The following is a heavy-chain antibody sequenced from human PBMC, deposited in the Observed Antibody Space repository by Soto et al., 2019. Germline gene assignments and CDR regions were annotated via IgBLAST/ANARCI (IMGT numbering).Heavy chain of an antibody. CDR3: ARDSCWSGEYSTFDAFDI. D-gene: IGHD3-3*01. CDR1: GYTFTSYG. J-gene: IGHJ3*02. Sequence: ASVKVSCKASGYTFTSYGISWVRQAPGQGLEWMGWISAYNGNTNYAQKLQGRVTMTTDTSTSTAYMELRSLRSDDTAVYYWARDSCWSGEYSTFDAFDIWGQGTMVTVSS. CDR2: ISAYNGNT. V-gene: IGHV1-18*01.